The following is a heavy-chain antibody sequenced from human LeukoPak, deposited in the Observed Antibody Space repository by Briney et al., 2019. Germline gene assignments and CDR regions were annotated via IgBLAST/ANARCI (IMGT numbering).Heavy chain of an antibody. V-gene: IGHV3-48*03. J-gene: IGHJ4*02. CDR3: ATSQGSWPDYFDY. D-gene: IGHD6-13*01. CDR1: GLTFSRYE. Sequence: GGSLRLSCAASGLTFSRYEMNWVRQAPGKGLEWVSYISTSGSSIYDADSVKGRFTISRDNAKNSLFPQMNSLRAEDTAVYYCATSQGSWPDYFDYWGQGTLVTVSS. CDR2: ISTSGSSI.